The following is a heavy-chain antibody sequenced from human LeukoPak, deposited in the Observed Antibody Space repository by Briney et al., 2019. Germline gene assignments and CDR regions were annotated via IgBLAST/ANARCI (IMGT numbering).Heavy chain of an antibody. CDR3: ARQYRSGGSCYSRAPYRYFDY. Sequence: SETLSLTCAVYGGSFSGYYWSWIRQPPGKGLEWIGEINHSGSTNYNPSLKSRVTISVDTFKNQFSLKLSSVTAADTAVYYCARQYRSGGSCYSRAPYRYFDYWGQGTLVTVSS. J-gene: IGHJ4*02. CDR2: INHSGST. V-gene: IGHV4-34*01. D-gene: IGHD2-15*01. CDR1: GGSFSGYY.